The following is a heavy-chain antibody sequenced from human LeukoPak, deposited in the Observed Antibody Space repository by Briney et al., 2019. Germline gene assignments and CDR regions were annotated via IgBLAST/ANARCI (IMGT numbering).Heavy chain of an antibody. V-gene: IGHV4-59*08. Sequence: PSETLSLTCTVSGGSISSYFWSWVRQSPGKGLEWIGFMHHSGSANSNPSLKSRVTISMDTSKNQFSLKLSSVTAADTAVYYCARREMATISPWGQGTLVTVSS. D-gene: IGHD5-24*01. CDR3: ARREMATISP. CDR2: MHHSGSA. J-gene: IGHJ5*02. CDR1: GGSISSYF.